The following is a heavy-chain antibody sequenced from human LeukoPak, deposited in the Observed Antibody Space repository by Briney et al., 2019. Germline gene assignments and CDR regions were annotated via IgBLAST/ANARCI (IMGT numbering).Heavy chain of an antibody. D-gene: IGHD3-16*01. CDR2: IYHSGST. CDR1: GGSISSGGYS. V-gene: IGHV4-30-2*01. Sequence: SQTLSLTCAVSGGSISSGGYSWSWIRQPPGKGLEWIGYIYHSGSTYYNPSLKSRVTISIDRSKNQFSLKLSSVTAADTAVYYCASLSMMSDYWGQGTLVTVSS. J-gene: IGHJ4*02. CDR3: ASLSMMSDY.